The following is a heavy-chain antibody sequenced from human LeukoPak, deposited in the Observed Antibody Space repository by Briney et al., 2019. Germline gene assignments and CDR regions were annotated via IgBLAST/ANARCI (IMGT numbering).Heavy chain of an antibody. V-gene: IGHV5-51*01. Sequence: GESLKISCKGSGYSFTSYWIGWVRQMPGKGLEWMGIIYPGDSDTRYSPSFQGQVTISADKSISTVYLQWSSLKASDTAMYYCARRAKVYSSGPNWFDPWGQGTLVTVSS. CDR1: GYSFTSYW. CDR3: ARRAKVYSSGPNWFDP. CDR2: IYPGDSDT. J-gene: IGHJ5*02. D-gene: IGHD6-19*01.